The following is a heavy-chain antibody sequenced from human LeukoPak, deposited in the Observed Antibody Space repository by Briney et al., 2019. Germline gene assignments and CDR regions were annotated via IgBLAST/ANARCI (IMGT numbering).Heavy chain of an antibody. CDR1: GYTFTSYY. Sequence: ASVKVSCKASGYTFTSYYMHWVRRAPGQGLEWMGIINPSGGSTSYAQKFQGRVTMTSDRSTSTVYMELSSLRSEDTALYHCARGRFYYDSGNDYWGQGTLVTVSS. CDR3: ARGRFYYDSGNDY. V-gene: IGHV1-46*01. CDR2: INPSGGST. J-gene: IGHJ4*02. D-gene: IGHD3-22*01.